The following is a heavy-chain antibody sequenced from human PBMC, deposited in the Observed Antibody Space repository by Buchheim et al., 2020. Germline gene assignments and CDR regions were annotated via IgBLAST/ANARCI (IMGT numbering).Heavy chain of an antibody. V-gene: IGHV1-46*01. CDR1: GYTFSNYY. CDR2: VKPSGGGT. Sequence: QVQLVQSGAEVKKPGASVKVSCKASGYTFSNYYIHWVRQAPGQGLEWMGIVKPSGGGTSYPQKFQGRVPMTRDTSTSTVYMELSSLSSEDTAVYYCARGGGDIVVVPASIHVHYLDVWGKGTT. D-gene: IGHD2-2*02. J-gene: IGHJ6*03. CDR3: ARGGGDIVVVPASIHVHYLDV.